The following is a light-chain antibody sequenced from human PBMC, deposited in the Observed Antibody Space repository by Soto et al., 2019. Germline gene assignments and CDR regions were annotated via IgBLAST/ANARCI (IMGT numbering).Light chain of an antibody. V-gene: IGLV2-14*01. CDR1: SSDIGTSKY. CDR3: SSYTTIKTVV. J-gene: IGLJ2*01. CDR2: EVS. Sequence: QSALTQPASVSGSPGQSITISCTGTSSDIGTSKYVSWFQHHPGKAPNLIIFEVSNRPSGISDRFSGFKSANTAYLTISGVQPEDEADYHCSSYTTIKTVVFGGGTKLTVL.